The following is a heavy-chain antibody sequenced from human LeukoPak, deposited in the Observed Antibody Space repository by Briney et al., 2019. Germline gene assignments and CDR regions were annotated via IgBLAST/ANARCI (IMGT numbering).Heavy chain of an antibody. CDR3: ARINDSSGWYYYYYGMDV. CDR2: INPNSGGT. CDR1: GYTFTGYY. J-gene: IGHJ6*02. Sequence: ASVKVSCKASGYTFTGYYMHWVRQAPGQGLEWMGWINPNSGGTNYAQKFQGRVTMTRDTSISTAYMELSRLRSDDTAVYYCARINDSSGWYYYYYGMDVWGQGTTVTVSS. D-gene: IGHD6-19*01. V-gene: IGHV1-2*02.